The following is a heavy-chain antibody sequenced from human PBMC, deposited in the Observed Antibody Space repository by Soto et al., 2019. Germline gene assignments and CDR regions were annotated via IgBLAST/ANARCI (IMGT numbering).Heavy chain of an antibody. J-gene: IGHJ4*02. Sequence: QLQLQESGPGLVKPSETLSLTSTVSGGSISSSSHYWGWIRQSPGKHLEWIGSSYYRGSTHYNPSLKTRVTISVDTSKNQVSLMVYSVTAADTAVYYCATSDGFGVVTPFFEYWGQGPLAPVSS. CDR1: GGSISSSSHY. V-gene: IGHV4-39*01. D-gene: IGHD3-3*01. CDR2: SYYRGST. CDR3: ATSDGFGVVTPFFEY.